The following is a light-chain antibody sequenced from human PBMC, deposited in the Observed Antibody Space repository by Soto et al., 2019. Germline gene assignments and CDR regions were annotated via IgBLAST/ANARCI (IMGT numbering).Light chain of an antibody. CDR2: SNN. CDR1: SSNIGSNY. J-gene: IGLJ2*01. Sequence: QSVLTQPPSASGTPGQRVTISCSGSSSNIGSNYVYWYQQLPGTAPKLLIYSNNQRPSGVPDRFSGSKFGTAASLAISGLRSEDEAVYYCASWDDRLGAVIFGGGTKLTVL. V-gene: IGLV1-47*02. CDR3: ASWDDRLGAVI.